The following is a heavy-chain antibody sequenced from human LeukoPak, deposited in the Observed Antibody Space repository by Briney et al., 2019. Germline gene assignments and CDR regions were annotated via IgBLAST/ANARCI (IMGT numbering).Heavy chain of an antibody. CDR2: ISNDGTTT. J-gene: IGHJ3*02. D-gene: IGHD3-10*01. V-gene: IGHV3-74*01. CDR3: ARRGAYGSGTYYNAFDI. Sequence: GGSLRLSCAASGFTFSGYWMLWVRQAPGKGLVWVSRISNDGTTTNYADSVKGRFTISRDNAKNSLYLQMNSLRDEDTAVYYCARRGAYGSGTYYNAFDIWGQGTVVTVSS. CDR1: GFTFSGYW.